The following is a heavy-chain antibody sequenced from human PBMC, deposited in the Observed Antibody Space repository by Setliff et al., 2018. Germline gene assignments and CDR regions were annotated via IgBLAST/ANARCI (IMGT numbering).Heavy chain of an antibody. CDR3: ARAISGWFSAHYYYMDV. V-gene: IGHV4-61*09. D-gene: IGHD6-19*01. Sequence: PSETLSLTCTVSGGSINSGGFYWSWLRQPAGKRLEWIGHFYSSGATDYNLSLKSRVTISLDTSKNQFSLKLTSVTAADTAVYYCARAISGWFSAHYYYMDVWGKGTTVTVSS. J-gene: IGHJ6*03. CDR2: FYSSGAT. CDR1: GGSINSGGFY.